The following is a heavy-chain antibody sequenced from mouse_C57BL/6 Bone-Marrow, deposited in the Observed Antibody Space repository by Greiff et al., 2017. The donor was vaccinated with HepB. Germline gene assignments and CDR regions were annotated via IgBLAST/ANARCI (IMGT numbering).Heavy chain of an antibody. CDR1: GFTFSDYY. CDR2: ISNGGGST. Sequence: EVQLVESGGGLVQPGGSLKLSCAASGFTFSDYYMYWVRQTPEKRLEWVAYISNGGGSTYYPDTVKGRFTISRDNAKNTLYLQICRLKSEDTAMYYCEGRSYYYGDFDVWGRGTTVTVAS. J-gene: IGHJ1*03. V-gene: IGHV5-12*01. D-gene: IGHD1-1*01. CDR3: EGRSYYYGDFDV.